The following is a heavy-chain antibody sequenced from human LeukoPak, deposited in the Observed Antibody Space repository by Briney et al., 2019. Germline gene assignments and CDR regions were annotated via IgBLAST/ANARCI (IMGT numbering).Heavy chain of an antibody. J-gene: IGHJ4*02. D-gene: IGHD6-13*01. Sequence: GGSLRLSCAASGFTFGDYAMHWVRQAPGKGLEWVSGISWNSGSIGYADSVKGRFTISRDNAKNSLYLQMNSLRAEDTALYYCAKSPMQQLATPFDYWGQGTLVTVSS. CDR2: ISWNSGSI. CDR1: GFTFGDYA. CDR3: AKSPMQQLATPFDY. V-gene: IGHV3-9*01.